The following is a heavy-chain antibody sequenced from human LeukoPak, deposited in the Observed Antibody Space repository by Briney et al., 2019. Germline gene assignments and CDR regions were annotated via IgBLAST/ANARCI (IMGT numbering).Heavy chain of an antibody. CDR1: GFTFDEYA. CDR2: ISWNSGSI. D-gene: IGHD3-22*01. CDR3: AKDIAGYYDSSGYSPLGYYGMDV. Sequence: GRSLRLSCAASGFTFDEYAMHWVRQAPGKGLEWVSGISWNSGSIGYADSVKGRFTISRDNAKNSLYLQMNSLRAEDTALYYCAKDIAGYYDSSGYSPLGYYGMDVWGQGTTVTVSS. V-gene: IGHV3-9*01. J-gene: IGHJ6*02.